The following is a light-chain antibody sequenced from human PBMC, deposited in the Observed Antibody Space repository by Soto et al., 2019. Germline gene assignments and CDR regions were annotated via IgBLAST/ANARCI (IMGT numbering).Light chain of an antibody. CDR1: TSNIGDNY. CDR3: ATWDDSLNGYV. CDR2: SNS. J-gene: IGLJ1*01. Sequence: QSVLTQPPSASGTPGQRVTITCSGSTSNIGDNYVFWSQQLPGTAPKLLMYSNSERPSGVPDRFSGSKSGTSASLAISGLQSEDEADYYCATWDDSLNGYVFGTWTKGTVL. V-gene: IGLV1-44*01.